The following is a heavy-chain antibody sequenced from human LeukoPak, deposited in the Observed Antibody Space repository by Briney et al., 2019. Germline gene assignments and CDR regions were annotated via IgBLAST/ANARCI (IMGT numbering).Heavy chain of an antibody. J-gene: IGHJ4*02. CDR2: ISSSGSTI. CDR1: GFTFNKYW. CDR3: ASIQWLVSNFDY. D-gene: IGHD6-19*01. V-gene: IGHV3-48*04. Sequence: GGSLRLSCAASGFTFNKYWMNWVRQAPGKGLEWVSYISSSGSTIYYADSVKGRFTISRDNAKNSLYLQMNSLRAEDTAVYYCASIQWLVSNFDYWGQGTLVTVSS.